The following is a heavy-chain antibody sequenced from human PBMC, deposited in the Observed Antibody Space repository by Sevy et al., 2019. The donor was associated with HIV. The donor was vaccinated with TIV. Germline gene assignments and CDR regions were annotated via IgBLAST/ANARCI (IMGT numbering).Heavy chain of an antibody. V-gene: IGHV3-21*01. CDR1: GFTFSTST. J-gene: IGHJ4*02. D-gene: IGHD2-15*01. Sequence: LSLTCAASGFTFSTSTMNWVRQAPGKGLEWVSLMTSSGSYILYADSVKGRFTISRDNAKNSVFLQMNGLGVEDTAVYYCVRDGWNYWGQGTLVTVSS. CDR3: VRDGWNY. CDR2: MTSSGSYI.